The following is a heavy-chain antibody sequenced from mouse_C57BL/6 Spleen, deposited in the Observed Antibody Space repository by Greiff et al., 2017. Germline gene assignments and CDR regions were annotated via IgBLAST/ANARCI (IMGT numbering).Heavy chain of an antibody. D-gene: IGHD2-1*01. J-gene: IGHJ3*01. CDR1: GFTFSSYA. CDR2: ISDGGSYT. V-gene: IGHV5-4*01. Sequence: DVQLQESGGGLVKPGGSLKLSCAASGFTFSSYAMSWVRQTPDKRLEWVATISDGGSYTYYPDNVKGRFTISRDNAKNNLYLQMSHLKSEDTAMYYCARAYYGNYAWFAYWGQGTLVTVSA. CDR3: ARAYYGNYAWFAY.